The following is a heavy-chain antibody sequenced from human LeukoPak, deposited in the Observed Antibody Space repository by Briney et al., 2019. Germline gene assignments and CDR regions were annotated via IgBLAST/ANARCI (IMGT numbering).Heavy chain of an antibody. J-gene: IGHJ3*02. V-gene: IGHV4-39*07. CDR3: ARGKPSHSSGWGFDAFDI. CDR2: IHHSDGT. D-gene: IGHD6-19*01. CDR1: GASISSQNYY. Sequence: SETLSLTCTVSGASISSQNYYWGWVRQPPGKGLEWVGSIHHSDGTYHNPSLKSRVTISVDTSKNQFSLKLISVTAADTAVYYCARGKPSHSSGWGFDAFDIWGQGTMVTVSS.